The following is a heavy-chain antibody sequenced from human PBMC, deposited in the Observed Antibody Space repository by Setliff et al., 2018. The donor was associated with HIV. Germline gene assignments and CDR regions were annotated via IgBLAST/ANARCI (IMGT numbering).Heavy chain of an antibody. J-gene: IGHJ4*02. CDR3: ARGGAFCGRDSCYYLDY. V-gene: IGHV4-59*12. CDR2: IYYSGSA. D-gene: IGHD2-21*02. Sequence: SETLSLTCSVSGDSISSYYWSWIRQRPGKGLEWIGFIYYSGSATYNPSLKSQASISVDTSRNEFSLKLSSVTAADTAVYFCARGGAFCGRDSCYYLDYWGQGNPVTVSS. CDR1: GDSISSYY.